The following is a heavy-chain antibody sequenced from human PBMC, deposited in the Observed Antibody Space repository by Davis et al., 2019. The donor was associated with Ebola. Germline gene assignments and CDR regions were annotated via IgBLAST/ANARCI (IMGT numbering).Heavy chain of an antibody. Sequence: PGGSLRLSCTASGFTFGDYAMSWVRQAPGKGLEWVGFIRSKAYGGTTEYAASVKGRFTISRDDSKSIAYLQMNSLKTEDTAVYYCTTLWGGYCTNGVCPYYYYYGMDVWGKGTTVTVSS. CDR3: TTLWGGYCTNGVCPYYYYYGMDV. CDR1: GFTFGDYA. J-gene: IGHJ6*04. CDR2: IRSKAYGGTT. D-gene: IGHD2-8*01. V-gene: IGHV3-49*04.